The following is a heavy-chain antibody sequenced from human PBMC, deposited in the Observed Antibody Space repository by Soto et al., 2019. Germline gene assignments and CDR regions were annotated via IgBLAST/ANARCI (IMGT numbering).Heavy chain of an antibody. CDR2: IYSSGST. J-gene: IGHJ5*01. CDR3: AKAYRYSDWVDS. V-gene: IGHV4-4*07. Sequence: SDTLSLTCTFSGGSIMSYYWSWILQPPGKGLEWIGRIYSSGSTKYNPSLQSRVTMSLDTSKNQFSLRLTSVTAADTAVYYCAKAYRYSDWVDSWDQGTLVTAYS. D-gene: IGHD2-15*01. CDR1: GGSIMSYY.